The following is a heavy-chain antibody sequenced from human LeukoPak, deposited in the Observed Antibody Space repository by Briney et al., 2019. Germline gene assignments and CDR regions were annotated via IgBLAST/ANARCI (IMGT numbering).Heavy chain of an antibody. V-gene: IGHV3-7*03. CDR2: IKEDGSEK. CDR3: ARLGRGYGYFKY. D-gene: IGHD3-9*01. J-gene: IGHJ4*02. Sequence: AGGSLRLSCAASGFTFSNYWMSWVRRAPGKGLEWVANIKEDGSEKYYVDSVEGRFIISRDNVENSLYLQMNSLRAEDTAVYYCARLGRGYGYFKYWGQGTLVAVSP. CDR1: GFTFSNYW.